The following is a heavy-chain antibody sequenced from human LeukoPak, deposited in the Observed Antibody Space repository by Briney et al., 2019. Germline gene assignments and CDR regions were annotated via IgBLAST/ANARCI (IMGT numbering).Heavy chain of an antibody. D-gene: IGHD6-13*01. CDR1: GFTFKSYA. V-gene: IGHV3-64*04. CDR3: ARVAVAAAGTDY. CDR2: ISKNGDGK. Sequence: GGSLRLSCSASGFTFKSYAMHWVRQAPGKGLEYVSSISKNGDGKYYADSVKGRFTISRDNSKNSLFLQMNSLRAEDTAVYYCARVAVAAAGTDYWGQGTLVTVSS. J-gene: IGHJ4*02.